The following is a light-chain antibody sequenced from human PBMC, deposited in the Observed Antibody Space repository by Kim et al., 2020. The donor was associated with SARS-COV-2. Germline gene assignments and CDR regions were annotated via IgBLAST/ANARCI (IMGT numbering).Light chain of an antibody. Sequence: QKVTIACSGGSSNIGNNYVSWYQQLPGTAPKLLIYDNNKRPSGIPDRFSGSKSGTSATLGITGLQTGDEADYYCGTWDSSLSAHVVFGGGTQLTVL. CDR2: DNN. V-gene: IGLV1-51*01. CDR3: GTWDSSLSAHVV. CDR1: SSNIGNNY. J-gene: IGLJ2*01.